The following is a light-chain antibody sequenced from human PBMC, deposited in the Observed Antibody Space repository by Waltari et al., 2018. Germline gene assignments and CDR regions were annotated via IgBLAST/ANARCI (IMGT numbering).Light chain of an antibody. CDR3: QHYVRLPVT. V-gene: IGKV3-20*01. Sequence: GKRATLSCRASQSVGRALAWYQQKPGQAPRLLIYDASIRATGVPDRFSGSGSGTDFSLTISRLESGDVAVYYCQHYVRLPVTFGQGTKVE. CDR2: DAS. J-gene: IGKJ1*01. CDR1: QSVGRA.